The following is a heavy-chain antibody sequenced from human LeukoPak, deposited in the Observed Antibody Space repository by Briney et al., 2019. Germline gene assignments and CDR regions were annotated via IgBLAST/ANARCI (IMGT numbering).Heavy chain of an antibody. Sequence: GGSLRLSCAASGFTFSNWAITWVRQVPGMGLEWVSSISADGGGTYYADSVTGRFTVSRDNSKSTLYLEMSSLRVEDTALYYCARDTGIILVRGAADYWGQGILVTVSS. CDR1: GFTFSNWA. CDR3: ARDTGIILVRGAADY. J-gene: IGHJ4*02. D-gene: IGHD3-10*01. CDR2: ISADGGGT. V-gene: IGHV3-23*01.